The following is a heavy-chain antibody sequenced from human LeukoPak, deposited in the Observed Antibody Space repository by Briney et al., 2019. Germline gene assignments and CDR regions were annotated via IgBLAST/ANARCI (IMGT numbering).Heavy chain of an antibody. D-gene: IGHD2-15*01. J-gene: IGHJ5*02. CDR3: ARQQCNGGSCYSRAIWFDP. Sequence: SETLSLTCTVSGGSISSYYWSWIRQPPGKGLEWIGFIYYSGSTNYNPSLKSRVTISVDTPKNQFSLKLSSVTAADTAVYYCARQQCNGGSCYSRAIWFDPWGQGTLVTVSS. V-gene: IGHV4-59*08. CDR1: GGSISSYY. CDR2: IYYSGST.